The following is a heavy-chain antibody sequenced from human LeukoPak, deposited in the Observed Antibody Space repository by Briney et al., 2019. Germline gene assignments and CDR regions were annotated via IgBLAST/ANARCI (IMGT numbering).Heavy chain of an antibody. CDR2: IRYDGSNK. V-gene: IGHV3-30*02. Sequence: GSLRLSCAAAGFTFSVYGMHWVRQAPGKGLGWVAFIRYDGSNKYYADSVKGRFTISRDNSKNTLYLQMNSLRAEDTAVYYCAKGPSKVSYFDYWGQGTLVTVSS. J-gene: IGHJ4*02. CDR1: GFTFSVYG. D-gene: IGHD6-6*01. CDR3: AKGPSKVSYFDY.